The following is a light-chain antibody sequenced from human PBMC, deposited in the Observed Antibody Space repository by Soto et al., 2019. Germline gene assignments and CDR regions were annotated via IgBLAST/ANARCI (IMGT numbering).Light chain of an antibody. Sequence: QSALTQPPSASGSPGQSVTISCTGTSSDVGAYTYVSWYQQHPGKAPKLMIYEVSRRPSGVPDRFSGSKSGITASLTVSGLQVEDEADYYCSSYAGNHNHVFGTGTKLTVL. CDR1: SSDVGAYTY. CDR2: EVS. J-gene: IGLJ1*01. CDR3: SSYAGNHNHV. V-gene: IGLV2-8*01.